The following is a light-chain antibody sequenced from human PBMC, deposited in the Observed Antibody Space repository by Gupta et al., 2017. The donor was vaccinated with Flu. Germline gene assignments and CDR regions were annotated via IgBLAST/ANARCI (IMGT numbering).Light chain of an antibody. J-gene: IGKJ1*01. CDR2: KAS. CDR1: QSISSW. Sequence: DIQMTQSPSTLSASVGDRVTITCRASQSISSWLAWYQQKPGKAPKLLIYKASSLESGVPSRFSGSGSGTEFTRTSSSLQPDDFATYDGQGRRTFGQGTKVEIK. CDR3: QGRRT. V-gene: IGKV1-5*03.